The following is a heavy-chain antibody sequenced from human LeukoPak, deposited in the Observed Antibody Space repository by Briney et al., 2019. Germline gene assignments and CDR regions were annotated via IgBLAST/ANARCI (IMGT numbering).Heavy chain of an antibody. D-gene: IGHD1-26*01. CDR2: IKSETDGGTT. CDR1: GFTFSSYA. V-gene: IGHV3-15*01. J-gene: IGHJ4*02. CDR3: TTDYGGSYWLDY. Sequence: GGSLRLSCAASGFTFSSYAMSWVRQAPGKGLEWVGRIKSETDGGTTDYAAPVKGRFTISRDDSKNTLYLQMNSLKTEDTAVYYCTTDYGGSYWLDYWGQGTPVTVSS.